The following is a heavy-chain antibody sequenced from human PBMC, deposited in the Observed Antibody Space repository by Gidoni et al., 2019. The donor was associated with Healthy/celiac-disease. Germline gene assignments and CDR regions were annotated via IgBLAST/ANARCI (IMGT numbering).Heavy chain of an antibody. D-gene: IGHD6-13*01. V-gene: IGHV3-33*01. CDR2: IWYDGSNK. CDR3: ARGGIAAAGSTGAFDI. J-gene: IGHJ3*02. Sequence: QVQLVESGGGVVQPGRSLRLSCSASGFTFSCHGMHWVRQAPGKGLGWVAVIWYDGSNKYYADSVKGRFTISRDKSKNTLYLQMNSLRAEDTAVYYCARGGIAAAGSTGAFDIWGQGTMVTVSS. CDR1: GFTFSCHG.